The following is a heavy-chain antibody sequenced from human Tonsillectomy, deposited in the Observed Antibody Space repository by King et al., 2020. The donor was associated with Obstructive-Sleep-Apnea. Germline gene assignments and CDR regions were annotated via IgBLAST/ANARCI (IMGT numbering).Heavy chain of an antibody. V-gene: IGHV4-31*03. CDR1: GGSISSDGYY. Sequence: VQLQESGPGLVKPSQTLSLTCSVSGGSISSDGYYWSWIRQHPGKGLEWIGYIYYSGSTNYNPSLKSRVTISVDTSKNQFSLKLSSVTAADTAVYYCARDRCSSTSCYGGANYYYYGMDVWGQGTTVTVSS. J-gene: IGHJ6*02. CDR2: IYYSGST. CDR3: ARDRCSSTSCYGGANYYYYGMDV. D-gene: IGHD2-2*01.